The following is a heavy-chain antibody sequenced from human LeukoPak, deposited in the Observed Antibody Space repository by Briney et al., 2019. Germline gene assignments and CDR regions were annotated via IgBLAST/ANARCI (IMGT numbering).Heavy chain of an antibody. V-gene: IGHV3-21*01. CDR3: ARDGYYDRRANDAFDI. CDR2: ITSPVGRM. D-gene: IGHD3-22*01. J-gene: IGHJ3*02. Sequence: GGSLRLSCAASGFTFSTYSMNWVRQAPGKGLEWVSSITSPVGRMYYADSLKGRITISRDNARSTLYLQMNSLRAEDTAVYYCARDGYYDRRANDAFDIWGQGTMVTVSS. CDR1: GFTFSTYS.